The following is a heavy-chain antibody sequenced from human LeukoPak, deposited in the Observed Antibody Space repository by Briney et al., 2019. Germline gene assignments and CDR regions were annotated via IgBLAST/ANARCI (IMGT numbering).Heavy chain of an antibody. V-gene: IGHV4-4*02. D-gene: IGHD6-13*01. J-gene: IGHJ4*02. Sequence: SETLSLTCAVSGGSISSSNWWSWVRQPPGKGLEWIGEIYHSGSTNYNPSLKSRVTISVDKSKNQFSLKLSSVTAEDTAVYYCARDDSSSWAQTTHPDYWGQGTLVTVSS. CDR3: ARDDSSSWAQTTHPDY. CDR2: IYHSGST. CDR1: GGSISSSNW.